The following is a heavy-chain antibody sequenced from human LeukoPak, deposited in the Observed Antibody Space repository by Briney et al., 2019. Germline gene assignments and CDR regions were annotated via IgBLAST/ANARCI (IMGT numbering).Heavy chain of an antibody. CDR3: ARGPSNLVRGVTTFDF. J-gene: IGHJ4*02. Sequence: PSETLSLTCAVSGGSISSGGYSWSWIRQPPGKGLEWIGYIYDTGRTFYNSSLKSRVSISVDRSKNQFSLKLRSVTAADTAVYFCARGPSNLVRGVTTFDFWGQGTLVTVSS. D-gene: IGHD3-10*01. CDR2: IYDTGRT. V-gene: IGHV4-30-2*01. CDR1: GGSISSGGYS.